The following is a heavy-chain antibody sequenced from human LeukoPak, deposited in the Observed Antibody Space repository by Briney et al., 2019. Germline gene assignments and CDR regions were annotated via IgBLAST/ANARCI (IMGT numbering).Heavy chain of an antibody. D-gene: IGHD3-3*01. V-gene: IGHV4-59*01. CDR2: IYYSGST. CDR3: ARDGGGTIFGVVTMGAFDI. Sequence: PSETLSLTCTVSGGSISSNYWSWIRQPPGKGLEWIGYIYYSGSTNYNPSLKSRVTISVDTSKNQFSLKLSSVTAADTAVYYCARDGGGTIFGVVTMGAFDIWGQGTMVTVSS. J-gene: IGHJ3*02. CDR1: GGSISSNY.